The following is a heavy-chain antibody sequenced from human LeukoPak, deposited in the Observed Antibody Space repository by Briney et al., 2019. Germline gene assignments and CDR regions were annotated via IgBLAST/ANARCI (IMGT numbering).Heavy chain of an antibody. CDR3: AKGYGESHFDS. Sequence: GGSLRLSCAASGFTFRSYGMHLVRQAPGKGLEWVAFIRYDGSIQHYADSVKGRFSISRDNSNNTLYLQMNSLRAEDTAVYFCAKGYGESHFDSWGQGTLVTVSS. V-gene: IGHV3-30*02. J-gene: IGHJ4*02. D-gene: IGHD5-18*01. CDR1: GFTFRSYG. CDR2: IRYDGSIQ.